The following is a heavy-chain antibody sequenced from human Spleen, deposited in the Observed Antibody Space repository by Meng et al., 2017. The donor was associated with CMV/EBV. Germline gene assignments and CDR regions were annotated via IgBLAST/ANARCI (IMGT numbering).Heavy chain of an antibody. V-gene: IGHV1-2*02. J-gene: IGHJ4*02. CDR1: HTFTDVY. Sequence: HTFTDVYIHWVRQAPGQGLEWMGWINPNSGGTNYVQKFQGRVTMTRDTSINTAYMELSRLKSDDTAVYYCAIPLRYCTSFTCYYFDYWGQGTLVTVSS. CDR3: AIPLRYCTSFTCYYFDY. CDR2: INPNSGGT. D-gene: IGHD2-2*01.